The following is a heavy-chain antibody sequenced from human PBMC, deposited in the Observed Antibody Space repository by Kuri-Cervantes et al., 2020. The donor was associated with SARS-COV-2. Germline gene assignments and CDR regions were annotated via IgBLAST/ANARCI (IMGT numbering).Heavy chain of an antibody. CDR2: INAGNGNT. D-gene: IGHD6-25*01. J-gene: IGHJ6*02. CDR3: ARDGDGSGWHYYSGVDV. Sequence: ASAQVSCKASCCTFTSYTMHWVRQAPGQRLEWRGWINAGNGNTKYSQKFQVRVTITRATSASTAHLGLSSLRSEDTAVYYCARDGDGSGWHYYSGVDVWGQGTTVTVSS. V-gene: IGHV1-3*01. CDR1: CCTFTSYT.